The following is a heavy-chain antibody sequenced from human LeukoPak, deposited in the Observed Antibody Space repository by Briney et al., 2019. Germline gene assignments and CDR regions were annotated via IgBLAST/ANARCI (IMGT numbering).Heavy chain of an antibody. Sequence: ASVKVSCKASGYTFTSYDINWVRQATGQGLEWMGWMNPNNNNVGYAQKFQGRVTMTRDTSISTAYMELGSLTSEDTAVYYCARGAFLPQYSRDFDPWGQGTLVTVSS. CDR3: ARGAFLPQYSRDFDP. V-gene: IGHV1-8*01. CDR2: MNPNNNNV. D-gene: IGHD1-26*01. CDR1: GYTFTSYD. J-gene: IGHJ5*02.